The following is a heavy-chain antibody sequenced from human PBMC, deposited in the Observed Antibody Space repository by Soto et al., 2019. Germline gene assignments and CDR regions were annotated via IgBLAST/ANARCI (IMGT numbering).Heavy chain of an antibody. J-gene: IGHJ4*02. V-gene: IGHV4-31*03. D-gene: IGHD6-13*01. CDR3: ARAIWYPPAAGTRFDY. CDR1: GGSISSGGYY. Sequence: SETLSLTCTVSGGSISSGGYYWSWIRQHPGKGLEWIGYIYYSGSTYYNPSLKSRVTISVDTSKNQFSLKLSSVTAADTAVYYCARAIWYPPAAGTRFDYWGQGTLVNVSS. CDR2: IYYSGST.